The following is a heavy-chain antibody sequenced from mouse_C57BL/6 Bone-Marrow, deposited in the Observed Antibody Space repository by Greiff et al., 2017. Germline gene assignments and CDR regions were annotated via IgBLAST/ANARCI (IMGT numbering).Heavy chain of an antibody. J-gene: IGHJ3*01. D-gene: IGHD3-2*02. V-gene: IGHV14-4*01. Sequence: DVHLVESGAGLVRPGASVKLSCTASGFNIKDDYMHWVKQRPEQGLEWIGWIDPENGDTEYASKFQGKATITADTSSNTAYLQLSSLTSEDTAVYYCTTHSGPFAYWGQGTLVTVSA. CDR3: TTHSGPFAY. CDR1: GFNIKDDY. CDR2: IDPENGDT.